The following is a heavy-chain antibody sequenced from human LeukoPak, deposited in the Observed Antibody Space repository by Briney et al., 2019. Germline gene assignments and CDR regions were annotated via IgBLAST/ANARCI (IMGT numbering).Heavy chain of an antibody. V-gene: IGHV4-30-4*01. CDR1: GGSISSGDYY. CDR2: IYYSGST. Sequence: SQTLSLTCTVSGGSISSGDYYWSWIRQPPGKGLEWIGYIYYSGSTYYNPSLKSRVTISVDTSKNQFSLKLSSLIPEDTAVYYCARGKFSAFDIWGQGTMVTVSS. J-gene: IGHJ3*02. CDR3: ARGKFSAFDI.